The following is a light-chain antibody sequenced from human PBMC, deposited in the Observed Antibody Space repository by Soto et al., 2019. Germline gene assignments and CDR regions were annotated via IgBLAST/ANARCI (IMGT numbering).Light chain of an antibody. CDR2: ENN. CDR1: SSDIGKNY. Sequence: QSALTQPPSVSAAPGQKVTISCSGSSSDIGKNYVSWYQHLPGTAPKLLIYENNKRPSGIPDRFSGSKSGTSATLGITGLQTGDEADYYCGTWDSSLSADVFGTGTKVTVL. J-gene: IGLJ1*01. CDR3: GTWDSSLSADV. V-gene: IGLV1-51*02.